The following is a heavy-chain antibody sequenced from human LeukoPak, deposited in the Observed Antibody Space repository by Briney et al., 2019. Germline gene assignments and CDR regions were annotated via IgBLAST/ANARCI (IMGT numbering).Heavy chain of an antibody. J-gene: IGHJ4*02. V-gene: IGHV3-23*01. D-gene: IGHD3-10*01. CDR3: ARVTDHYGSGSSH. CDR2: ISGSGGST. Sequence: GGSLRLSCAASGFTFSSYAMSWVRQAPGKGLAWVSAISGSGGSTYYADSVKGRFTISRDNSENTLFVQMNSLRAEDTAVYYCARVTDHYGSGSSHWGQGTLVTVSS. CDR1: GFTFSSYA.